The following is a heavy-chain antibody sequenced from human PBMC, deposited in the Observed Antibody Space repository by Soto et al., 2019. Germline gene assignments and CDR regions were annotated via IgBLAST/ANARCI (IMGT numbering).Heavy chain of an antibody. J-gene: IGHJ4*02. CDR1: GFSLDTSGVG. CDR2: IYWDDDK. V-gene: IGHV2-5*02. D-gene: IGHD3-9*01. Sequence: QITLKESGPTLVKPTQTLTLTCTFSGFSLDTSGVGVGWIRQPPGKTLEWLALIYWDDDKRYSPSLNSRLTITKDTSKNQVVLRMTNVDPVDTATYYCAHIFDFDWVWDFEYWGQGALVTVSS. CDR3: AHIFDFDWVWDFEY.